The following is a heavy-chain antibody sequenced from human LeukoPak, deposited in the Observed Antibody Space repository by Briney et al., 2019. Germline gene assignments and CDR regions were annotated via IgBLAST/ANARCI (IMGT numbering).Heavy chain of an antibody. V-gene: IGHV3-30*18. D-gene: IGHD3-16*01. CDR2: ISYDGSNK. CDR1: GFTFSSYC. J-gene: IGHJ6*02. CDR3: AKDFMSYYGMDV. Sequence: GRSLRLSCAASGFTFSSYCMHRVRQAPGKGLEWVAVISYDGSNKYYADSVKGRFIISRDNSKNTLYLQMNSLRAEDTAVYYCAKDFMSYYGMDVWGQGTTVTVSS.